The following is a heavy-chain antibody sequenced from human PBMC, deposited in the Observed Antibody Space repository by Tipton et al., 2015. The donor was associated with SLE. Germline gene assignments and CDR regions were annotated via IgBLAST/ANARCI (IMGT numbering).Heavy chain of an antibody. Sequence: TLSLTCTVSGGSITNHYWNWIRQPPGKGLEWIGYIHYSGTTHDNPSLKSRVTMSVDMSKNQFSLKLSSVTAADTAIYYCASVDDTVTTHFEHWGQGTLVTVSS. CDR2: IHYSGTT. CDR1: GGSITNHY. D-gene: IGHD4-17*01. V-gene: IGHV4-59*11. CDR3: ASVDDTVTTHFEH. J-gene: IGHJ4*02.